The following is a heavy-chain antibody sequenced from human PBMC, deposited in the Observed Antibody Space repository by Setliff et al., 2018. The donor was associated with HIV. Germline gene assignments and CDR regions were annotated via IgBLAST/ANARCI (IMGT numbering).Heavy chain of an antibody. CDR1: GDSIRSGDYY. J-gene: IGHJ5*02. CDR2: IYHSGST. V-gene: IGHV4-39*01. CDR3: ASRVYYYDSSGYLREEGFDP. D-gene: IGHD3-22*01. Sequence: TSETLSLTCTVSGDSIRSGDYYWGWIRQPPGKGLEWIGSIYHSGSTYYNPSLKSRVTISVDTSKNQFSLKLSSVTAADAAVYYCASRVYYYDSSGYLREEGFDPWGQGTLVTVSS.